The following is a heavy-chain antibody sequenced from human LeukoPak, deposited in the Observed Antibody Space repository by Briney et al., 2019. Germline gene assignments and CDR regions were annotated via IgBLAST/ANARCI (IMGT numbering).Heavy chain of an antibody. CDR2: INPSGGST. CDR3: ARIVRLINAFDI. CDR1: GYTFTGYY. V-gene: IGHV1-46*01. Sequence: ASVKVSCKASGYTFTGYYMHWLRQAPGQGLERMGIINPSGGSTSYAQKFQGRVTMTRDMSTSTVYMELSSLRSEDTAVYYCARIVRLINAFDIWGQGTMVTVSS. J-gene: IGHJ3*02. D-gene: IGHD2/OR15-2a*01.